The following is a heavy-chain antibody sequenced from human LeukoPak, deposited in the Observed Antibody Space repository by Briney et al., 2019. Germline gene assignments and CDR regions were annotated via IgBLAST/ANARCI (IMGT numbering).Heavy chain of an antibody. J-gene: IGHJ4*02. Sequence: SETLSLTCTVSGGSISRYYWSWIRQPPGKGLEWIGNIYYSGSTNYNPSLKSRVTISVDTSKNQFSLKLSSVTAADTAVYYCARDGTVTNGPFDYWGQGTLVTVSS. CDR3: ARDGTVTNGPFDY. V-gene: IGHV4-59*01. CDR1: GGSISRYY. D-gene: IGHD4-17*01. CDR2: IYYSGST.